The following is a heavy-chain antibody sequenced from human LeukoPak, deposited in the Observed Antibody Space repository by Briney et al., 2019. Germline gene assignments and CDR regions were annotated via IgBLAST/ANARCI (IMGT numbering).Heavy chain of an antibody. CDR2: IYPGDSDT. CDR1: GYSFATYW. J-gene: IGHJ4*02. D-gene: IGHD1-26*01. CDR3: ARHAVMGATTSHYDY. V-gene: IGHV5-51*01. Sequence: GESLKVSCWGSGYSFATYWIAWVRQMPGKGLECMGIIYPGDSDTRYSPSFQGQVTISADKSSRTAYLKWSSLKASDSAMYYCARHAVMGATTSHYDYWGQGTLVTVSS.